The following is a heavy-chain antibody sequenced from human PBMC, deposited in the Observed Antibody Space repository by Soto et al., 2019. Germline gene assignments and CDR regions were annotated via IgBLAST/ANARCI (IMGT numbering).Heavy chain of an antibody. V-gene: IGHV4-39*01. CDR3: ARRIAVAAPNWFDP. CDR2: IYYSGST. D-gene: IGHD6-19*01. CDR1: GGSISSSSYY. J-gene: IGHJ5*02. Sequence: SETLSLTCTVSGGSISSSSYYWGWIRRPPGKGLEWIGSIYYSGSTYYNPSLKSRVTISVDTSKNQFSLKLSSVTAADTAVYYCARRIAVAAPNWFDPWGQGTLVTVSS.